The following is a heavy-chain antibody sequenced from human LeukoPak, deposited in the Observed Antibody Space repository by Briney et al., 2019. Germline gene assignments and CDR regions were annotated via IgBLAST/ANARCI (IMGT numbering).Heavy chain of an antibody. V-gene: IGHV3-53*01. CDR1: GFTVSSNY. D-gene: IGHD2-21*01. CDR3: ARGQPNAILYYFEY. Sequence: GGSLGLSCAASGFTVSSNYMSWVRETPGEGLEWVSVLFSGGSTYYADSVKGRFTISRDNSKNTRYLQMNSLRAEDTAVYNCARGQPNAILYYFEYWGQGTLVTVSS. J-gene: IGHJ4*02. CDR2: LFSGGST.